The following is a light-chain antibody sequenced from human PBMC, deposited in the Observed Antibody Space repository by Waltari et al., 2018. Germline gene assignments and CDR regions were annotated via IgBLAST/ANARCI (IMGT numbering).Light chain of an antibody. J-gene: IGKJ5*01. CDR2: WAS. CDR3: QQYYSIPRT. V-gene: IGKV4-1*01. CDR1: QSLLSTSNNKND. Sequence: DIVMTQSPDSLAVSLGERATINCKSSQSLLSTSNNKNDITWYQQKPGQPPKLLSYWASVRQSCFPGRFSGSGSGTDFTITITSLQAEDVSVDYCQQYYSIPRTFGQGTRLEI.